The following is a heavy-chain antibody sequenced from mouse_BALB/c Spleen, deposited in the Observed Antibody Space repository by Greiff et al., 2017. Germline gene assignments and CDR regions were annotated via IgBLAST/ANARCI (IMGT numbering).Heavy chain of an antibody. J-gene: IGHJ1*01. CDR2: IWAGGST. Sequence: VQLQESGPGLVAPSQSLSITCTVSGFSLTSYGVHWVRQPPGKGLEWLGVIWAGGSTNYNSALMSRLSISKDNSKSQVFLKMNSLQTDDTAMYYCAREGYGNYGYFDVWGAGTTVTVSS. V-gene: IGHV2-9*02. CDR3: AREGYGNYGYFDV. D-gene: IGHD2-10*02. CDR1: GFSLTSYG.